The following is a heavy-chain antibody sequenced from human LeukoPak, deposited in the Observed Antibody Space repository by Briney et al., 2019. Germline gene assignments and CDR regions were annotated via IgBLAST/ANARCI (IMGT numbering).Heavy chain of an antibody. CDR3: VRHGDSSGHSYTWFHP. D-gene: IGHD3-22*01. V-gene: IGHV5-51*01. CDR2: IYPGDSDT. Sequence: GESLKISCKASGYIFTTYWIGWLRQMPGKGLEWMGIIYPGDSDTRYSPSFQGQITISADKSISTAFLQWSSLKASDTAMYYCVRHGDSSGHSYTWFHPWGQGTLVTVSS. J-gene: IGHJ5*02. CDR1: GYIFTTYW.